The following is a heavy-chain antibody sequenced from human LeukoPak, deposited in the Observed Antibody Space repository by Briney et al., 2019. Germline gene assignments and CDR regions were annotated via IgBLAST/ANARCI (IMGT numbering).Heavy chain of an antibody. J-gene: IGHJ4*02. CDR1: GGSISSYH. CDR3: ARVENSYDFWSGYYD. CDR2: IYYSGST. D-gene: IGHD3-3*01. Sequence: SETLSLTCTVSGGSISSYHWSWIRQPPGKGLEWIGYIYYSGSTNYNPSLKSRVTISVDTSKNQFSLKLSSVTAADTAVYYCARVENSYDFWSGYYDWGQGTLVTVSS. V-gene: IGHV4-59*01.